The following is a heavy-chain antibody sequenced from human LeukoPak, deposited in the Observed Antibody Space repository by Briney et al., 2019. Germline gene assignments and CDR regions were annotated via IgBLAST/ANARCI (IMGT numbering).Heavy chain of an antibody. Sequence: GGSLRLSCAASGFTFDDYTMHWVRQAPGKGLEWVSIIRWEGGTTHYADSVTGRFTISKDNSKNSLYLRMDRLGTEDTALYYCSKYISGSRGLGFYYWGKDTLLTVS. CDR3: SKYISGSRGLGFYY. J-gene: IGHJ1*01. CDR1: GFTFDDYT. D-gene: IGHD1-26*01. V-gene: IGHV3-43*01. CDR2: IRWEGGTT.